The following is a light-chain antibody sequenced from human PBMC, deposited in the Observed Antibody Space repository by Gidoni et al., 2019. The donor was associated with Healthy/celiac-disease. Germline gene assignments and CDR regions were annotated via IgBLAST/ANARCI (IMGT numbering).Light chain of an antibody. Sequence: IQLTPSPSSLSASVGDRVTITCRASQGISSYLAWYQQKPGKAPELLIYAASTLQSGVPSRFSGSGSGTDFTLTISSLQPEDFATYYCQQLNSYPTFGQGTRLEIK. CDR3: QQLNSYPT. CDR1: QGISSY. V-gene: IGKV1-9*01. CDR2: AAS. J-gene: IGKJ5*01.